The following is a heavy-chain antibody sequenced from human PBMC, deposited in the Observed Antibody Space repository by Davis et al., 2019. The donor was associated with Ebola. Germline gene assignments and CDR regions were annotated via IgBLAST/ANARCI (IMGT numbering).Heavy chain of an antibody. J-gene: IGHJ6*02. V-gene: IGHV3-23*01. CDR1: GFTFSSYG. Sequence: GESLKISCAASGFTFSSYGMHWVRQAPGKGLEWVSAISGSGGSTYYADSVKGRFTISRDNSKNTLYLQMNSLRAEDTAVYYCAKSFSSSPRLRYYYGMDVWGQGTTVTVSS. D-gene: IGHD6-6*01. CDR2: ISGSGGST. CDR3: AKSFSSSPRLRYYYGMDV.